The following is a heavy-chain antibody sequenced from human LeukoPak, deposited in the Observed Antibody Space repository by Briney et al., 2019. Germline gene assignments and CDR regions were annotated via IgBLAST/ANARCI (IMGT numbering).Heavy chain of an antibody. CDR2: INPNSGGT. V-gene: IGHV1-2*02. D-gene: IGHD1-26*01. J-gene: IGHJ4*02. CDR3: AAGVVGATRFDY. Sequence: ASVKVSCTTSGFTFTGYFSHWLRQAPGQGPEWMGWINPNSGGTNYAQKFQGRVTMTRDTSISTAYMELSRLRSDDTAVYYCAAGVVGATRFDYWGQGTLVIVSS. CDR1: GFTFTGYF.